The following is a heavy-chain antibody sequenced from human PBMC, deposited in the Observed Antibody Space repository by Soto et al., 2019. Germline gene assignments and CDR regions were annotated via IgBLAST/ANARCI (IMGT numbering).Heavy chain of an antibody. D-gene: IGHD1-7*01. J-gene: IGHJ4*02. Sequence: GGSLILSCAASGFTFSSYAISWVRQAPGKGLEWVSAISGSGGSTYYADSVKGRFTISRNNSQNTAYLQMNRRRAEDTAVYYSAKAFPRRLELTPSVDYWGQGTLVTVSS. CDR2: ISGSGGST. CDR3: AKAFPRRLELTPSVDY. V-gene: IGHV3-23*01. CDR1: GFTFSSYA.